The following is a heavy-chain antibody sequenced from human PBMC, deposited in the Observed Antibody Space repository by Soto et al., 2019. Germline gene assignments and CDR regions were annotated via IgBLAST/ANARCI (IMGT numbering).Heavy chain of an antibody. J-gene: IGHJ4*02. V-gene: IGHV3-21*01. CDR2: ISRISNNI. CDR1: GFSLSTYS. CDR3: ARDLTTATGAFDY. D-gene: IGHD6-13*01. Sequence: EVQLVESGGGLVKPGGSLRLSCAASGFSLSTYSMNGVRQAPGKGLEWVSSISRISNNIYYADSVKGRFTISRDNAKNSLFLQVNSLRDEDTAVYFCARDLTTATGAFDYWGQGTLVTVSS.